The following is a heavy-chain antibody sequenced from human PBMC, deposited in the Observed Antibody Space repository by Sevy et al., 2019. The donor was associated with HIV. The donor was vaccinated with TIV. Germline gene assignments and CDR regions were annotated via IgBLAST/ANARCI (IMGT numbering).Heavy chain of an antibody. CDR3: STDPRDRTGWDYYYGMDV. D-gene: IGHD2-21*01. Sequence: GGSLRLSCAASGFTFSSYSMNWVRQAPGKGLEWFSYISSSSSTIYYADSVKGRFTISRDNAKNSLYLQMNSLRDEDTAVYYWSTDPRDRTGWDYYYGMDVWGQGTTVTVSS. V-gene: IGHV3-48*02. CDR1: GFTFSSYS. CDR2: ISSSSSTI. J-gene: IGHJ6*02.